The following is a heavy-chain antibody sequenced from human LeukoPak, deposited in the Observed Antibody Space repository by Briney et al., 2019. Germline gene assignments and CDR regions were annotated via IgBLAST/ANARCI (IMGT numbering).Heavy chain of an antibody. V-gene: IGHV1-8*01. Sequence: GASVKVSCKASGYTFTSYDINWVRQATGQGLEWMGWMNPDSGNTGYAQKFQGRVTMTRDTSISTAYMELSSLRSEDTAVYYCARSGFSNTFPLDYWGQGTLVTVSS. CDR2: MNPDSGNT. CDR1: GYTFTSYD. D-gene: IGHD2/OR15-2a*01. J-gene: IGHJ4*02. CDR3: ARSGFSNTFPLDY.